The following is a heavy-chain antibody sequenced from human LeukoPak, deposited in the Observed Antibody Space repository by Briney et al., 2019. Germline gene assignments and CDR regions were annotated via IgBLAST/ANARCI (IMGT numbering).Heavy chain of an antibody. CDR1: GFTFSSYA. Sequence: GGSLRLSCAASGFTFSSYAMSWVRQAPGKGLEWVSAISGSGGSTYYADSVKGRFTISRDNSKNTLYLQMNSLRAEDTAVYYCAKDRYYGSGSYYAYCYYGMDVWGQGTTVTVSS. CDR3: AKDRYYGSGSYYAYCYYGMDV. J-gene: IGHJ6*02. D-gene: IGHD3-10*01. V-gene: IGHV3-23*01. CDR2: ISGSGGST.